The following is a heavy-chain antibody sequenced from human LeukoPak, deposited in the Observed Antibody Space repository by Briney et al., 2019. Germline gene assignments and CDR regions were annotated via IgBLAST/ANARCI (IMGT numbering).Heavy chain of an antibody. CDR2: INHSGST. J-gene: IGHJ5*02. V-gene: IGHV4-38-2*02. CDR3: ARGPYYYPLYYYGSGSYYRGNWFDP. D-gene: IGHD3-10*01. Sequence: SETLSLTCTVSGYSISSGYYWGWIRQPPGKGLEWIGEINHSGSTNYNPSLKSRVTISVDTSKNQFSLKLSSVTAADTAVYYCARGPYYYPLYYYGSGSYYRGNWFDPWGQGTLVTVSS. CDR1: GYSISSGYY.